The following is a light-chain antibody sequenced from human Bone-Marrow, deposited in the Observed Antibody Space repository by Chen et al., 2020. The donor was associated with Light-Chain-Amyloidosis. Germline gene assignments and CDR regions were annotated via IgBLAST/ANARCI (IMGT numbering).Light chain of an antibody. CDR1: SGSVSTNYY. Sequence: QTVVTQEPSFSVSPGGTVTLTCGLSSGSVSTNYYPAWYQQTPGQAPRTLIYRTTTRSSGVPDRFSGSILGNKAALTITGAQADDESDYYCVLYVGSGIWVFGGGTKLTVL. V-gene: IGLV8-61*01. CDR3: VLYVGSGIWV. J-gene: IGLJ3*02. CDR2: RTT.